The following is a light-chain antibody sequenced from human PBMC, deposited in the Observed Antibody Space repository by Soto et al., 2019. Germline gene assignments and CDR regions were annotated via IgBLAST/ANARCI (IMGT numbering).Light chain of an antibody. CDR1: QSISNY. V-gene: IGKV1-39*01. CDR3: QQTFNLPRT. CDR2: AAS. Sequence: DIQMTQSPSSLSASIGDRVTITCRASQSISNYLNWYQQKPGDAPKILIYAASTLQSGVPSRFSGGGSGTDFTLTINSLHPEDFATYYCQQTFNLPRTFGQGTKLEI. J-gene: IGKJ2*02.